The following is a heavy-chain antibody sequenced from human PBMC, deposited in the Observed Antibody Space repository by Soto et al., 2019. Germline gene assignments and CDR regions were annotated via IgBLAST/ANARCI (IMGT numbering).Heavy chain of an antibody. Sequence: SETLSLTCAVYGGSFSGYYWSWIRQPPGKGLEWIGEINHSGSTNYNPSLKSRVTISVDTSKNQFSLKLSSVTAADTAVYYCVTQEVGGTYVYTFDPWGQGTLVTVSS. V-gene: IGHV4-34*01. CDR2: INHSGST. CDR3: VTQEVGGTYVYTFDP. CDR1: GGSFSGYY. J-gene: IGHJ5*02. D-gene: IGHD1-26*01.